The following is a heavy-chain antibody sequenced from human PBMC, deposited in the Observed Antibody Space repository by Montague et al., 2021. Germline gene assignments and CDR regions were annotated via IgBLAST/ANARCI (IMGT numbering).Heavy chain of an antibody. D-gene: IGHD3-10*01. CDR1: GFRFDDYT. CDR3: AKEKGIALVRGLDY. V-gene: IGHV3-9*01. CDR2: ISWNSNTI. Sequence: SLRLSCAASGFRFDDYTMDWVRQVPGKGLEWVSGISWNSNTIDYVDSVKGRFTISRGHAKNSLYLEMNSLRAEDTALYFCAKEKGIALVRGLDYWGQGTQVTVSS. J-gene: IGHJ4*02.